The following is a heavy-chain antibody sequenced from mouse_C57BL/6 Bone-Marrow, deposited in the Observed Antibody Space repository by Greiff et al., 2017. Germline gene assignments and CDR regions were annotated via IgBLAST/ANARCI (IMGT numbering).Heavy chain of an antibody. CDR1: GFSFNTYA. V-gene: IGHV10-1*01. J-gene: IGHJ1*03. CDR2: IRSKSNNYAT. CDR3: VRQLGRRGYFDV. D-gene: IGHD4-1*01. Sequence: VQLQQSGGGLVQPKGSLKLSCAASGFSFNTYAMNWVRQAPGKGLEWVARIRSKSNNYATYYADSVKDRFTISRDDSESMLYLQMNNLKTEDTAMYYCVRQLGRRGYFDVWGTGTTVTVSS.